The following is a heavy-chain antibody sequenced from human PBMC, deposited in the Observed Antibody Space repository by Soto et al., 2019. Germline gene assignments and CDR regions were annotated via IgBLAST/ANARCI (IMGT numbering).Heavy chain of an antibody. J-gene: IGHJ4*02. CDR3: VRVVAIPAYPDN. CDR2: IVPIVDTS. D-gene: IGHD2-15*01. Sequence: SPLNVSCKTSGDTISIYAISWVRQAPGQGLEWMGGIVPIVDTSTYAQKFQGRVTITADESTSTVYMELSSLRSDDTAVYYCVRVVAIPAYPDNLGQGTLVPGSS. CDR1: GDTISIYA. V-gene: IGHV1-69*13.